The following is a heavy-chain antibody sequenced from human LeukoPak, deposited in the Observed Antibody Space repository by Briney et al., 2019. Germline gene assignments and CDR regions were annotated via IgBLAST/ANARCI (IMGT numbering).Heavy chain of an antibody. CDR2: IIPIFGTA. J-gene: IGHJ4*02. CDR3: ARGRAAYAYYYDSSGYYPLDY. V-gene: IGHV1-69*13. Sequence: SVKVPRKASGGTFSSYAISWVRQAPGQGLEWMGGIIPIFGTANYAQKFQGRVTITADESTSTAYMELSSLRSEDTAVYYCARGRAAYAYYYDSSGYYPLDYWGQGTLVTVSS. D-gene: IGHD3-22*01. CDR1: GGTFSSYA.